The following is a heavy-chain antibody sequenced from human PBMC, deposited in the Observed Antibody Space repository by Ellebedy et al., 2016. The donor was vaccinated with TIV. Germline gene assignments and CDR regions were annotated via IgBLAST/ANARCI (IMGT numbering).Heavy chain of an antibody. Sequence: GESLKISCAGSGFSFSKTYMAWVRQAPGKGLEWVGRIRIKADGETTEYAALAKDRFTISRDDSKNTLYLQMNSLKAEDTAVYYCTTAFVLYGMDVWGQGTTVTVSS. CDR1: GFSFSKTY. V-gene: IGHV3-15*01. CDR2: IRIKADGETT. CDR3: TTAFVLYGMDV. J-gene: IGHJ6*02.